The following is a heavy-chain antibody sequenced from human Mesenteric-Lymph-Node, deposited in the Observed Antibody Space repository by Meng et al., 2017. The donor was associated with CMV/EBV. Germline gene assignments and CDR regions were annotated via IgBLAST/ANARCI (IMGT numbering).Heavy chain of an antibody. CDR2: VHYSGST. D-gene: IGHD3-22*01. CDR1: GGSISSSTYY. J-gene: IGHJ4*02. V-gene: IGHV4-39*01. Sequence: SETLSLTCAVSGGSISSSTYYWGWIRQPPGKGLEWIGNVHYSGSTYYNPSLKSRVTISVDTSKNQFSLKLNSVTAADTAVYYCARQNYYNSSGSSDFWGQGTLVTVSS. CDR3: ARQNYYNSSGSSDF.